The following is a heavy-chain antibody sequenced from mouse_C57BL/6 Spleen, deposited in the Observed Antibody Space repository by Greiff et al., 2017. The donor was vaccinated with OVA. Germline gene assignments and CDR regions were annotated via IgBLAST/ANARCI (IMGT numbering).Heavy chain of an antibody. D-gene: IGHD4-1*01. CDR2: IDPSDSYT. V-gene: IGHV1-69*01. J-gene: IGHJ3*01. CDR3: ARRSGTVWFAY. CDR1: GYTFTSYW. Sequence: QVQLQQPGAELVMPGASVKLSCKASGYTFTSYWMHWVKQRPGQGLEWIGEIDPSDSYTNYNQKFKGKSTLTVDKSSSTAYMQLSSLTSEDSAVYYCARRSGTVWFAYWGQGTLVTVSA.